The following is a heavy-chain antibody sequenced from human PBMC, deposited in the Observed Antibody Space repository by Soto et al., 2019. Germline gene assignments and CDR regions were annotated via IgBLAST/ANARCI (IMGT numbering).Heavy chain of an antibody. J-gene: IGHJ4*02. Sequence: EVQLVESGGGLVKPGGSLRLSSIASGFTFSSYNMNWVRQAPGKGLEWVSVITGGGSTYYSDSVKGRFTISRDNSKNTVYLQMNSLRAEDTAVYYCEREDFDFRSDLHFDYWGPGILVTVSS. CDR3: EREDFDFRSDLHFDY. CDR2: ITGGGST. CDR1: GFTFSSYN. V-gene: IGHV3-66*01. D-gene: IGHD3-3*01.